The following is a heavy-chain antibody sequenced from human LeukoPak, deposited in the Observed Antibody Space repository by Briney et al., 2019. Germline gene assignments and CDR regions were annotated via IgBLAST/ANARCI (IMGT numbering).Heavy chain of an antibody. CDR1: GFIFNSHW. CDR3: ARVRTEWCIDL. D-gene: IGHD2-8*02. J-gene: IGHJ2*01. CDR2: IRQDGDEK. V-gene: IGHV3-7*01. Sequence: GGSLRLSCAGSGFIFNSHWMTWVRQAPGMGLEWVGNIRQDGDEKFYADSVRGRFTISRDNAKNSLYLHLNSLRAEDTAIYCARVRTEWCIDLWGRGTLVTVSP.